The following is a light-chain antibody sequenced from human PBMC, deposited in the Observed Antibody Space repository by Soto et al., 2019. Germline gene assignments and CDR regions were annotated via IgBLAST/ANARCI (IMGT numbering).Light chain of an antibody. V-gene: IGKV3-20*01. J-gene: IGKJ5*01. Sequence: EIVLTQSPATLSLSPGERATLSCRASQSVRSYLAWYQQKPGQAPRLLIYSASSRATGIPDRFSGSGSGTDFTLTITRLEPEDSAVYFCQQYTGPPTTFGQGTRLEIK. CDR2: SAS. CDR3: QQYTGPPTT. CDR1: QSVRSY.